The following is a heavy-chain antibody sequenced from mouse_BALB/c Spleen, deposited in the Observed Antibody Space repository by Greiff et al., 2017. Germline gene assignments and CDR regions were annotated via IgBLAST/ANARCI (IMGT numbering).Heavy chain of an antibody. V-gene: IGHV1-9*01. Sequence: VQLQQSGAELMKPGASVKISCKATGYTFSSYWIEWVKQRPGHGLEWIGEILPGSGSTNYNEKFKGKATFTADTSSNTAYMQLSSLTSEDSAVYYCARRDYYGRYAMDYWGQGTSVTVSS. D-gene: IGHD1-1*01. CDR1: GYTFSSYW. J-gene: IGHJ4*01. CDR2: ILPGSGST. CDR3: ARRDYYGRYAMDY.